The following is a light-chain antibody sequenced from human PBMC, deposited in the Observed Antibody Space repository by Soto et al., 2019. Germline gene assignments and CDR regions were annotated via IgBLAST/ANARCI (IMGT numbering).Light chain of an antibody. CDR2: DAS. V-gene: IGKV3-11*01. Sequence: IVMTQSPATLSVSPGDRATLPCRASQSVSSYLAWYQQKPGQAPKLLIYDASNRATGIPARFSSSGSWTDFSLPTSSLEPEDFAAYYCQQRSNWPSWTFGQGTKVDIK. J-gene: IGKJ1*01. CDR3: QQRSNWPSWT. CDR1: QSVSSY.